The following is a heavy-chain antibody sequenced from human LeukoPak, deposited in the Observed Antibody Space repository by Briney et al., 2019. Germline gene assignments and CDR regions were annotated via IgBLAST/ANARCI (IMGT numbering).Heavy chain of an antibody. Sequence: ASVKVSCKASGYTFTSYGISWVRQAPGQGLEWMGIINPSGGSTSYAQKFQGRVTMTRDTSTSTVYMELSSLGSEDTAVYYCARGLYYYDSSGYYEDYWGQGTLVTVSS. V-gene: IGHV1-46*01. CDR2: INPSGGST. J-gene: IGHJ4*02. CDR1: GYTFTSYG. D-gene: IGHD3-22*01. CDR3: ARGLYYYDSSGYYEDY.